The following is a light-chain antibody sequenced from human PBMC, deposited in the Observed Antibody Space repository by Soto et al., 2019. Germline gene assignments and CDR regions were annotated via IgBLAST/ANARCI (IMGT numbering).Light chain of an antibody. Sequence: DIQMTQSPSSLSASVGDRVTITCRASQSISSYVNWYQQKPGKAPKLLIYAASSLQSGVPSRFSGSGSAKDFTLTIRSLQPEDFATYYCQQSYSTPPLTFGQGTKMEIK. CDR1: QSISSY. V-gene: IGKV1-39*01. CDR3: QQSYSTPPLT. J-gene: IGKJ2*01. CDR2: AAS.